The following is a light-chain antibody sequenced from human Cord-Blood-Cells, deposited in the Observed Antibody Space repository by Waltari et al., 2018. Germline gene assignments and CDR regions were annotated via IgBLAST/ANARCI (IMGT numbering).Light chain of an antibody. CDR3: QQYGSSRRT. J-gene: IGKJ1*01. CDR1: QSVSSSY. Sequence: EIVLTQSPGTLSLSPGERATLSCRASQSVSSSYLAWYQPKPGQAPRLLSYGASSRATGIPDRFSGSGSGTDFTLTISRLEPEEFAVYYCQQYGSSRRTFGQGTKVEIK. V-gene: IGKV3-20*01. CDR2: GAS.